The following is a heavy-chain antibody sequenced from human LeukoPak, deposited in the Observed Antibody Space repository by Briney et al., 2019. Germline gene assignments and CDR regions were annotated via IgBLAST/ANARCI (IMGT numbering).Heavy chain of an antibody. J-gene: IGHJ4*02. CDR1: GGSISSYY. CDR2: IYYSGST. V-gene: IGHV4-59*08. CDR3: ARQIAVAGTYFDY. Sequence: SETLSPTCTVSGGSISSYYWSWIRQPPGKGLEWIGYIYYSGSTNYNPSLKSRVTISVDTSKNQFSLKLSSVTAADTAVYYCARQIAVAGTYFDYWGQGTLVTVSS. D-gene: IGHD6-19*01.